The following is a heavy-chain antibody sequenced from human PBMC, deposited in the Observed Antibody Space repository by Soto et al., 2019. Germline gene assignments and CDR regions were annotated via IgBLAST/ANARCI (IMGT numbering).Heavy chain of an antibody. Sequence: QVQLVESGEGVVQPGRSLRLSCVASGFTFSSYGMHWVRQAPGKGLEWVAIISYDGSNTYYADSVNGRFTISRDNSKNTLYLQMNSLRAEDTSVYYCAKEGGLSGSYYISSSYYFDYWGQGTLVTVSS. V-gene: IGHV3-30*18. CDR1: GFTFSSYG. D-gene: IGHD1-26*01. CDR2: ISYDGSNT. J-gene: IGHJ4*02. CDR3: AKEGGLSGSYYISSSYYFDY.